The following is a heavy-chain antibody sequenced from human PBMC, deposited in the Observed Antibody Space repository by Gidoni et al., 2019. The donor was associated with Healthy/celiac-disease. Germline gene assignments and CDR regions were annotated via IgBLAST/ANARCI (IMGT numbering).Heavy chain of an antibody. CDR2: MNPNSGNT. V-gene: IGHV1-8*01. J-gene: IGHJ6*02. D-gene: IGHD3-22*01. CDR1: GYTFTSYD. Sequence: KVSCKASGYTFTSYDISWVRQATGQGLEWMGWMNPNSGNTVYEQQFQVRVTMTRNTSISTAYMELSSLRSEDTAVYYCARGVGYYDSSGYLSFHDYYYGMDVWGQGTTVTVSS. CDR3: ARGVGYYDSSGYLSFHDYYYGMDV.